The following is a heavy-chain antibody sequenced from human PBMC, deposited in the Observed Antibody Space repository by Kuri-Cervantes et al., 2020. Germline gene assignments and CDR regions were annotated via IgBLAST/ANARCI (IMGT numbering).Heavy chain of an antibody. J-gene: IGHJ6*02. CDR3: ARDSSPCDLRVLECPTFGGYNHYYYYGMDV. CDR2: ISGSGGST. V-gene: IGHV3-23*01. D-gene: IGHD3-3*01. CDR1: GFTFSSYA. Sequence: GESLKISCAASGFTFSSYAMSWVRQAPGKGLEWVSAISGSGGSTYYADSVKGRFTISRDNSKNTLYLQMNSLRAEDTAVYYCARDSSPCDLRVLECPTFGGYNHYYYYGMDVWGQGTTVTVSS.